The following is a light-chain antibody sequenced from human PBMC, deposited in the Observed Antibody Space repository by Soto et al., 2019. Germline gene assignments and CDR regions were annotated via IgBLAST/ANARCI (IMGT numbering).Light chain of an antibody. CDR2: GAS. V-gene: IGKV3-15*01. CDR3: QQRSSWPRT. J-gene: IGKJ1*01. CDR1: QRVSRN. Sequence: EIVMTQSPATLSVSPGERATLSCRASQRVSRNLAWYQQKPGQDPRLLIYGASTRATGIPARFSGSGSETEFTLTISGLQSEDFAVYYCQQRSSWPRTFGQGTKVDIK.